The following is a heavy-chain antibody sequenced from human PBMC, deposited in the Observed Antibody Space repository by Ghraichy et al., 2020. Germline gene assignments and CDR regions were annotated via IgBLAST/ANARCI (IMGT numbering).Heavy chain of an antibody. D-gene: IGHD3-16*01. V-gene: IGHV3-20*04. J-gene: IGHJ6*03. CDR1: GFTFDDYA. Sequence: GGSLRLSCAASGFTFDDYAMSWVRQPPGKGLEWVSGINWNGGSIGYADSVKGRFTISRDNTKNSLYLHMNSLRAEDTALYYCVRYDAVGYMYYYYMDVWGKGTTVTVSS. CDR3: VRYDAVGYMYYYYMDV. CDR2: INWNGGSI.